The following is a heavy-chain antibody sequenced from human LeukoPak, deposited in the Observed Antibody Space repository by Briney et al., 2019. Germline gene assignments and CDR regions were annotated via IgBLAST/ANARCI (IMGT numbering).Heavy chain of an antibody. CDR1: DDSISDYY. CDR2: TRYGGTT. CDR3: ARGSGIHAWNLQQ. V-gene: IGHV4-59*01. J-gene: IGHJ1*01. D-gene: IGHD1-1*01. Sequence: PSETLSLTCSVSDDSISDYYWCWIRQPPGRGLEWIGYTRYGGTTSQNPSLKSRVTMSVDTSKNRLSLRLTSVTAADTAVYYCARGSGIHAWNLQQWGQGILVTVSS.